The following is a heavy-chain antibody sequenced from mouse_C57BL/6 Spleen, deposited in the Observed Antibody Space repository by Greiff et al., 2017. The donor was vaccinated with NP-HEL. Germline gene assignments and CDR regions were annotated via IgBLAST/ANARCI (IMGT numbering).Heavy chain of an antibody. CDR3: ARGGWLLFAY. Sequence: VPLPPPGTALLPPGASVQLSCKASGYTFTSYWMHWVKQRPGQGLEWIGNINPSNGGTNYNEKFKSKATLTVDKSSSTAYMQLSSLTSEDSAVYYCARGGWLLFAYWGQGTLVTVSA. J-gene: IGHJ3*01. D-gene: IGHD2-3*01. CDR1: GYTFTSYW. CDR2: INPSNGGT. V-gene: IGHV1-53*01.